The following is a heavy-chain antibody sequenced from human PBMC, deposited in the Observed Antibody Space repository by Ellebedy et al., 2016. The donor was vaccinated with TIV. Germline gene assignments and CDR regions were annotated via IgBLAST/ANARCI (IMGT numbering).Heavy chain of an antibody. CDR1: GFTFSTYT. CDR3: ARRDKGGATMKAFDY. Sequence: GESLNISCPASGFTFSTYTMTWVRQPPGTGLEWASSISGSVATIYYADSVKGRFTISRDNAKNSLSLQMNSLRAEDTAVYYCARRDKGGATMKAFDYWGQGTLVTVSS. D-gene: IGHD1-26*01. CDR2: ISGSVATI. J-gene: IGHJ4*02. V-gene: IGHV3-11*01.